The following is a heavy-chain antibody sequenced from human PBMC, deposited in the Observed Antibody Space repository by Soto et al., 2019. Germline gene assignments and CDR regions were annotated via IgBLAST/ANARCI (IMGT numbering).Heavy chain of an antibody. D-gene: IGHD3-22*01. Sequence: EVQLLESGGGLVQPGGSLRLSCAASEFTFSNYAMSWVRQAPGKGLEWVSAISYGGGTTYYADSVKGRFTISRDNSKNTLSLQMNSLRAEDTAVYYCAKNPGDYYDSTGYHFDYWGQGTLVTVSS. CDR2: ISYGGGTT. V-gene: IGHV3-23*01. J-gene: IGHJ4*02. CDR1: EFTFSNYA. CDR3: AKNPGDYYDSTGYHFDY.